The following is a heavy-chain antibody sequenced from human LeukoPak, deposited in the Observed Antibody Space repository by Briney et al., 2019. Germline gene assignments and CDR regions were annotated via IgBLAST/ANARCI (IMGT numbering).Heavy chain of an antibody. J-gene: IGHJ4*02. CDR2: INHSGST. V-gene: IGHV4-39*07. CDR3: ASIAAADY. Sequence: PSETLSLTCTVSGGSISSSSYYWSWIRQPPGKGLEWIGEINHSGSTNYNPSLKSRVTISVDTSKNQFSLKLSSVTAADTAVYCCASIAAADYWGQGTLVTVSS. CDR1: GGSISSSSYY. D-gene: IGHD6-13*01.